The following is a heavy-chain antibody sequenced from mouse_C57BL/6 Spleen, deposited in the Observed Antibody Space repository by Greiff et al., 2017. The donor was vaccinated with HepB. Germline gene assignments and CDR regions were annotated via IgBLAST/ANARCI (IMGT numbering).Heavy chain of an antibody. V-gene: IGHV3-6*01. J-gene: IGHJ2*01. CDR1: GYSVTSGYY. CDR2: ISYDGSN. CDR3: ARDLGVTTQDYFDY. D-gene: IGHD2-2*01. Sequence: EVKLQESGPGLVKPSQSLSLTCSVTGYSVTSGYYWNWIRQFPGNKLEWMGYISYDGSNNYNPSLKNRISITRDTSKNQFFLKLNSVTTEDTATYYCARDLGVTTQDYFDYWGQGTTLTVSS.